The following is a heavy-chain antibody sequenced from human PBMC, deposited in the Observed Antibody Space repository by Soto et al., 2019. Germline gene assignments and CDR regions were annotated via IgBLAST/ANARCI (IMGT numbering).Heavy chain of an antibody. V-gene: IGHV4-34*01. D-gene: IGHD6-25*01. CDR1: GGSFSGYY. Sequence: QVQLQQWGAGLLKPSETLSLTCAVYGGSFSGYYWSWIRQPPGKGLEWIGEINHSGSTNYNPSLKSRVTISVDTSKNQFSLKLSSVTAADTAVYYCARGRLRSRIYYGMDVWGQGTTVTVSS. CDR2: INHSGST. CDR3: ARGRLRSRIYYGMDV. J-gene: IGHJ6*02.